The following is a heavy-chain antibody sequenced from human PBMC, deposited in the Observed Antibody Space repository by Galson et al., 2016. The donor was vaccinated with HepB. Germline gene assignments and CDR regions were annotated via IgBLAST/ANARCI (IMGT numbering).Heavy chain of an antibody. CDR2: INPAGSRT. CDR3: ARDWAQWLPRGVIGGH. V-gene: IGHV3-74*01. Sequence: YLRLSCATSGFTFTIYWMHWVRQVPGKGLVRVARINPAGSRTTSADSVKGRFTISRDHSHSTLFLEMNSLRIEDTGVYYCARDWAQWLPRGVIGGHWGQGVLVTVSS. CDR1: GFTFTIYW. J-gene: IGHJ4*02. D-gene: IGHD3-10*01.